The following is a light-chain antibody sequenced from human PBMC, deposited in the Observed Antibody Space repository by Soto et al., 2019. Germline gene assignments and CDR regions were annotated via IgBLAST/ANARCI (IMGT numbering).Light chain of an antibody. CDR3: SSYAGSNKPRV. CDR2: EVS. J-gene: IGLJ2*01. V-gene: IGLV2-8*01. CDR1: SSDVGGYNY. Sequence: QSVLTQPPSASGSPGQSVTISCTGTSSDVGGYNYVSWYQQHPGKAPKLMIYEVSKRPSGVPDRFSGSKSGNTASLTVSGLQAEDEADYYCSSYAGSNKPRVFGGGTKLTVL.